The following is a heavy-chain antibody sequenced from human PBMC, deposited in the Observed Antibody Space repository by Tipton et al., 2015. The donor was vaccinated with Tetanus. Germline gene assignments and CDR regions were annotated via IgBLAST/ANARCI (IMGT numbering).Heavy chain of an antibody. J-gene: IGHJ4*02. Sequence: TLSLTCALSGGLITTGGYSWGWIRQTPGQGLEWIGYIYQTDSTYYNPSLRSRLTISISRSKNQFSLKLTSVTAADTAVYYCVRGGGVGTYSFGFEYGGQGAQVFVSS. D-gene: IGHD5-18*01. CDR1: GGLITTGGYS. V-gene: IGHV4-30-2*01. CDR3: VRGGGVGTYSFGFEY. CDR2: IYQTDST.